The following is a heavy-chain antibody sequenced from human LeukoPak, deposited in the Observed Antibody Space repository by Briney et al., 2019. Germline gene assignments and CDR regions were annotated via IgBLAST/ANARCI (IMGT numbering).Heavy chain of an antibody. D-gene: IGHD3-9*01. CDR3: ARVEDYDILTGFDY. CDR2: IRFDGSTK. J-gene: IGHJ4*02. V-gene: IGHV3-30*02. CDR1: GFTFSNYG. Sequence: GGSLRLSCATSGFTFSNYGMHWVRQAPGKGLEWVAFIRFDGSTKYYADSVKGRFTISRDNSKNTLYLQMNSLRAEDTAVYYCARVEDYDILTGFDYWGQGTLVTVSS.